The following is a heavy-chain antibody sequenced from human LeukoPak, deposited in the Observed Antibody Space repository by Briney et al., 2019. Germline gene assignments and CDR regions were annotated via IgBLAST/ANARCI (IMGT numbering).Heavy chain of an antibody. V-gene: IGHV3-21*01. CDR2: ISTSSTYI. CDR1: GFTFSSYS. J-gene: IGHJ4*02. CDR3: ARSLDYFDY. Sequence: GGSLRLSCAASGFTFSSYSMNWVRQAPGKGLEWVSSISTSSTYIYYGDSVKGRFTISRDDAKHSLYLQMNSLRAEDTAVYYCARSLDYFDYWGQGALVTVSS.